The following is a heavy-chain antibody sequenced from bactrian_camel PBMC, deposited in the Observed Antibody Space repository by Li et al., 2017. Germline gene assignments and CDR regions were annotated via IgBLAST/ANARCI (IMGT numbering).Heavy chain of an antibody. CDR1: TYIYKGSRYC. CDR2: TDSDGNT. D-gene: IGHD6*01. V-gene: IGHV3S53*01. CDR3: AAGPRLYGGSWSFPAWYKY. J-gene: IGHJ4*01. Sequence: QVQLVESGGGPVEAGGSLRLSCSGTTYIYKGSRYCMGWLRQAPGKEPEVEVVASTDSDGNTHYAESVKGRFTVSKDNAKNALYLQMSSLKPEDTGMYYCAAGPRLYGGSWSFPAWYKYWGQGTQVTVS.